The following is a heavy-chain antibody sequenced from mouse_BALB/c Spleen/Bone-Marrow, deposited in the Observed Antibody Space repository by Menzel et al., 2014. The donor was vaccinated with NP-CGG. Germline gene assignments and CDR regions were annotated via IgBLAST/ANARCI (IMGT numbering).Heavy chain of an antibody. CDR3: ARHNYYETWFAY. V-gene: IGHV5-12*02. CDR1: GFTFSDYY. J-gene: IGHJ3*01. Sequence: DVQLVESGGGLVQPGGSLKLSCATSGFTFSDYYMYWVRQTPEKRLEWVAYISNGGGSTYYPDTVKGRFTISRDNAKNTLYLQMSRLKSEDTAMYYCARHNYYETWFAYWGQGTLVTVSA. CDR2: ISNGGGST. D-gene: IGHD1-1*01.